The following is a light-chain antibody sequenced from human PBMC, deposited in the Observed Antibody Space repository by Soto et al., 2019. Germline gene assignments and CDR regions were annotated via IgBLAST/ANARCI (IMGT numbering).Light chain of an antibody. CDR2: DIS. Sequence: ERVMTRSRATMSVSPGERATLSCRASQTVSRNLAWYQQRPGQAPRLLIYDISNRAAGVPARFSGSGSETEFTLTIRSLQSEEFAVYFCPQYHNWPSSGQGTRLEL. CDR1: QTVSRN. J-gene: IGKJ5*01. V-gene: IGKV3-15*01. CDR3: PQYHNWPS.